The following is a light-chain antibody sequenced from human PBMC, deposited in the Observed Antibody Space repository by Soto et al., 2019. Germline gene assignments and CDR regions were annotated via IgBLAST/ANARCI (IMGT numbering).Light chain of an antibody. CDR3: CSYAGKSTYTWV. J-gene: IGLJ3*02. V-gene: IGLV2-11*01. Sequence: QSVLTQPRSVSGSPGRPVTISCTGTSSDVGGYDYVSWYQQHPGKAPKLLIYDVNKRPSGVPDRFSGSKSGNTASLTVSGVQAEDEADYYCCSYAGKSTYTWVFGGGTKATVL. CDR1: SSDVGGYDY. CDR2: DVN.